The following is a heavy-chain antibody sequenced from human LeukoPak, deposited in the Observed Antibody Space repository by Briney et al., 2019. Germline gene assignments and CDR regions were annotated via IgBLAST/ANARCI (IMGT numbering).Heavy chain of an antibody. J-gene: IGHJ4*02. V-gene: IGHV4-34*01. CDR2: INHSGST. D-gene: IGHD1-26*01. CDR3: AREGVGATRFDY. CDR1: GGSFSGYY. Sequence: SETLSLTCAVYGGSFSGYYWSWIRQPPGKGLEWIGEINHSGSTNYSPSLKSRVTISVDTSKNQFSLKLSSVTAADTAVYYCAREGVGATRFDYWGQGTLVTVSS.